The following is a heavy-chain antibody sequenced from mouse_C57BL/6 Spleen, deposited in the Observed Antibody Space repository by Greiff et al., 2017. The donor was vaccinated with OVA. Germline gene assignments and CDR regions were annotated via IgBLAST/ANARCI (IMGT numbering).Heavy chain of an antibody. J-gene: IGHJ2*01. CDR2: IDPSDSYT. Sequence: QVQLQQPGAELVKPGASVKLSCKASGYTFTSYWMQWVKQRPGQGLEWIGEIDPSDSYTNYNQKFKGKATLTVGTSSSTAYMQLSSLTSEDYAVYYCARRRILSTTAFDYWGKGTTLTVSS. CDR3: ARRRILSTTAFDY. D-gene: IGHD1-2*01. CDR1: GYTFTSYW. V-gene: IGHV1-50*01.